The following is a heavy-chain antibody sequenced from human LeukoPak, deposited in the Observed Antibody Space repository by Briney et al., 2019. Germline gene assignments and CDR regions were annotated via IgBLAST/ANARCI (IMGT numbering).Heavy chain of an antibody. CDR2: INPNSGGT. J-gene: IGHJ4*02. CDR1: GYTFTGYY. Sequence: ASVKVSCKASGYTFTGYYMHWVRQAPGQGLEWMGWINPNSGGTNYAQKFQGRVTMTRDTSISTAYMELSRLRSDDTAVYYCARVRLVGATMDFDYWGQGTLVTVSS. D-gene: IGHD1-26*01. CDR3: ARVRLVGATMDFDY. V-gene: IGHV1-2*02.